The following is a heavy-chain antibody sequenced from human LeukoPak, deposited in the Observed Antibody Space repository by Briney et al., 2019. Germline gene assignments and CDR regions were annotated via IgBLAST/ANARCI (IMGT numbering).Heavy chain of an antibody. CDR3: ATPYDYVWGSYRYHFDY. CDR2: INPNSGGT. Sequence: ASVKVSCKASGYTFTGYYMHWVRQAPGQGLEWMGRINPNSGGTNYAQKFQGRVTMTRDTSISTAYMELSRLRSDDTAVYYCATPYDYVWGSYRYHFDYWGQGTLVTVSS. D-gene: IGHD3-16*02. CDR1: GYTFTGYY. V-gene: IGHV1-2*06. J-gene: IGHJ4*02.